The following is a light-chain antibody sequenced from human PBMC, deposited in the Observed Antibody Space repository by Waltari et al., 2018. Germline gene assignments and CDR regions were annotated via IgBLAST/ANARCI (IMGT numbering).Light chain of an antibody. J-gene: IGKJ4*01. Sequence: EIVLTQSPATLSLSPGERATLSFRASQSVSSYLAWYQLKPGQAPRLLIYYVSNRATGIPARFSGSGSGTDFTLTISSLEPEDFAVYYCQQRSNWPSLTFGGGTKVEIK. V-gene: IGKV3-11*01. CDR2: YVS. CDR1: QSVSSY. CDR3: QQRSNWPSLT.